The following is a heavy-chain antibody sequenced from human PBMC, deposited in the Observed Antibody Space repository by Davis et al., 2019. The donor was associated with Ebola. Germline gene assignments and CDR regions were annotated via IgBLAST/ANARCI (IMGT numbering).Heavy chain of an antibody. CDR1: GGSFSGYY. J-gene: IGHJ5*02. D-gene: IGHD6-13*01. V-gene: IGHV4-34*01. CDR2: INHIGST. CDR3: ARSPGIARYNWFDP. Sequence: SETLSLTCAVYGGSFSGYYWSWIRQPPGKGLEWIGEINHIGSTNYNPSLKSRVTISVDTSKNQFSLKLSSVTAADTAVYYCARSPGIARYNWFDPWGQGTLVTVSS.